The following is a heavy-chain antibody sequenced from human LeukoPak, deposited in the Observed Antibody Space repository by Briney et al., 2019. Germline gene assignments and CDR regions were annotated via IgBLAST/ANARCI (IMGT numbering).Heavy chain of an antibody. CDR3: ARVGRDCSSINCYWEDWFDP. Sequence: GASVKVSCKASGYSFTSYGITWVREAPGQGPEWMGWISGSTGNTHYAQNVQGRVTMTPDTATSTAYMELRSLGSDDTAVYYCARVGRDCSSINCYWEDWFDPWGQGTLVIVSS. V-gene: IGHV1-18*04. CDR1: GYSFTSYG. D-gene: IGHD2-2*01. J-gene: IGHJ5*02. CDR2: ISGSTGNT.